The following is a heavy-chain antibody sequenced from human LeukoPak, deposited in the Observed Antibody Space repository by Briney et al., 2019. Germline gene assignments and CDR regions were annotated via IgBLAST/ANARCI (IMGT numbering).Heavy chain of an antibody. CDR1: GFTFSSYA. CDR3: AVPLSELFRPLVDTAMAVDY. V-gene: IGHV3-30-3*01. Sequence: PGGSLRLSCAASGFTFSSYAMSWVRQAPGKGLEWVAVISYDGSNKYYADSVKGRFTISRDNAKNSLYLQMNSLRAEDTAVYYCAVPLSELFRPLVDTAMAVDYWGQGTLVTVSS. J-gene: IGHJ4*02. D-gene: IGHD5-18*01. CDR2: ISYDGSNK.